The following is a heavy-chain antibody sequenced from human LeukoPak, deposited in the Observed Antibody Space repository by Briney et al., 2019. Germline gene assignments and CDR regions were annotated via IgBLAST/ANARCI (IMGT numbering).Heavy chain of an antibody. J-gene: IGHJ5*02. Sequence: SETLSLTCAVYGGSFSDYYWSWIRQPPGKGLEWIGYIYYSGSTYYNPSLKSRVTISVDTSKNQFSLKLSSVTAADTAVYYCARDLTKQSSGYSYGYWFDPWGQGTLVTVSS. D-gene: IGHD5-18*01. V-gene: IGHV4-30-4*08. CDR3: ARDLTKQSSGYSYGYWFDP. CDR1: GGSFSDYY. CDR2: IYYSGST.